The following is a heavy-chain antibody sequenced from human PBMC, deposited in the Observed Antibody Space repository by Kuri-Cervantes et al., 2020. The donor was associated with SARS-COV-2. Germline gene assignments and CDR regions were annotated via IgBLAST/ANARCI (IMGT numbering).Heavy chain of an antibody. CDR3: ARGVLQGIVVVVAATEVVGAFDI. CDR2: IYYSGST. J-gene: IGHJ3*02. CDR1: GGSISSYY. D-gene: IGHD2-15*01. Sequence: SETLSLTCTVSGGSISSYYWSWIRQPPGKGLEWIGYIYYSGSTNYNPSLKSRVTISVDTSKNQFSLKLSSVTAADTAVYYCARGVLQGIVVVVAATEVVGAFDIWGQGTMVTVSS. V-gene: IGHV4-59*01.